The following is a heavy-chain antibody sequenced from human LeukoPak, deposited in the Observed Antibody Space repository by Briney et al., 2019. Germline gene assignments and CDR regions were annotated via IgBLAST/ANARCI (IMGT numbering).Heavy chain of an antibody. V-gene: IGHV3-21*01. Sequence: GGSLRLSCAASGFTFSSYSMNWVRQAPGKGLEWVSSISSSSSYIYYADSVKGRFTISRDNAKNSLYLQMNSLRAEDTAVYYCARDSKPVGYFDYWGQGTLVTVSS. CDR2: ISSSSSYI. CDR1: GFTFSSYS. D-gene: IGHD1-26*01. J-gene: IGHJ4*02. CDR3: ARDSKPVGYFDY.